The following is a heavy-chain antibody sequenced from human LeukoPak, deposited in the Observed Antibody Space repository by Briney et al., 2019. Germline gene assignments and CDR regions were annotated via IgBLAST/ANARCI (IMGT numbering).Heavy chain of an antibody. J-gene: IGHJ4*02. V-gene: IGHV3-30-3*01. D-gene: IGHD5-24*01. CDR2: ISYDGSNK. CDR3: ARVLWDGYNSFFDY. Sequence: PGGSLRLSCAASGFTFSSYAMHWVRQAPGKGLEWVAVISYDGSNKYYADSVKGRFTISRDNSKNTLYLQMNSLRAEDTAVYYCARVLWDGYNSFFDYWGQGTLVTVSS. CDR1: GFTFSSYA.